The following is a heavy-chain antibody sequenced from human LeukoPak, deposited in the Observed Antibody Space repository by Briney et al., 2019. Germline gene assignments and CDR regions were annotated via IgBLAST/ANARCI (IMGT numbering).Heavy chain of an antibody. J-gene: IGHJ4*02. CDR2: ISSSGSTI. CDR1: GFTFSDYY. D-gene: IGHD2-2*01. Sequence: GGSLRLSCAASGFTFSDYYMSWIRQAPGKGLEWVSYISSSGSTIYYADSVEGRFTISRDNAKNSLYLQMNSLRAEDTAVYYCARAHIVVVPAAYGYWGQGTLVTVSS. CDR3: ARAHIVVVPAAYGY. V-gene: IGHV3-11*01.